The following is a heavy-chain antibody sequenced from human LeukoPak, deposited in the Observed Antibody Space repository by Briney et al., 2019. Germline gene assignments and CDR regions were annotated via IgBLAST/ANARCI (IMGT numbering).Heavy chain of an antibody. D-gene: IGHD2-21*02. CDR1: GFTFTDYG. V-gene: IGHV3-49*04. J-gene: IGHJ6*02. Sequence: GGSLRLSCTASGFTFTDYGMSWVRQAPGKGLECLAFIRSKAYGGTTEYAASVKGRFTISRDDSKSVAYLQMNSLETEDTAVYYCTRDVESDSGGMDVWGQGTTVTVSS. CDR3: TRDVESDSGGMDV. CDR2: IRSKAYGGTT.